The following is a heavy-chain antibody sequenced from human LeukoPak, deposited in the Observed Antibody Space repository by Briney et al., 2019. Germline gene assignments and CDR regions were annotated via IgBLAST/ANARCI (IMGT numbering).Heavy chain of an antibody. CDR3: ASTFWSGYYTYDY. Sequence: SETLSLTCAVYGGSFSGYYWSWIRQPPGKGLEWIGEINHGGSTNYNPSLKSRVTISVDTSKNQFSLKLSSVTAADTAVYYCASTFWSGYYTYDYWGQGTLVTVSS. J-gene: IGHJ4*02. V-gene: IGHV4-34*01. D-gene: IGHD3-3*01. CDR1: GGSFSGYY. CDR2: INHGGST.